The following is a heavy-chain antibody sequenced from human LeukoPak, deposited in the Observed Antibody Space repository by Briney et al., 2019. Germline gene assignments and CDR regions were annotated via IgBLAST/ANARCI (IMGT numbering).Heavy chain of an antibody. CDR2: ISGSGGST. CDR3: LSLISVRWWPPFDP. CDR1: GFTFSSYA. Sequence: GGSLRLSCAASGFTFSSYAMSWVRQAPGKGLEWVSAISGSGGSTYYADSVKGRFTISRDNSKNTLYLQMNSLRAEDTAVYYCLSLISVRWWPPFDPWGQGTLVTVSS. J-gene: IGHJ5*02. D-gene: IGHD4-23*01. V-gene: IGHV3-23*01.